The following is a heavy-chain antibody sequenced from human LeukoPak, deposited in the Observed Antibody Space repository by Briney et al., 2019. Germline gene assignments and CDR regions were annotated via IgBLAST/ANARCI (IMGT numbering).Heavy chain of an antibody. CDR1: GFTFDDYA. CDR3: AKGDTSAVKGNSFDY. D-gene: IGHD3-22*01. Sequence: PGRSLRLSCAASGFTFDDYAMYWVRQVPGKGLEWVSGISWNSDAIGYADSVKGRFTISRDNAKKSLYLQMNSLRAEDMALYYCAKGDTSAVKGNSFDYWGQGTLVTVSS. CDR2: ISWNSDAI. V-gene: IGHV3-9*03. J-gene: IGHJ4*02.